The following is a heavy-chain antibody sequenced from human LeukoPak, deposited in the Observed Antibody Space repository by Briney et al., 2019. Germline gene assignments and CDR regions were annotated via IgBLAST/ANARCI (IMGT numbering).Heavy chain of an antibody. CDR2: ISEDGTST. CDR3: ARAYEDYYYYYMDV. V-gene: IGHV3-74*03. CDR1: EFAFSEYW. J-gene: IGHJ6*03. Sequence: GGSLRLSCVASEFAFSEYWMHWVRQAPGKGLVWVSRISEDGTSTAYADSVKGRFTISRDNAKNTLYLQMNSLRAEDTAVYYCARAYEDYYYYYMDVWGKGTTVTISS. D-gene: IGHD3-3*01.